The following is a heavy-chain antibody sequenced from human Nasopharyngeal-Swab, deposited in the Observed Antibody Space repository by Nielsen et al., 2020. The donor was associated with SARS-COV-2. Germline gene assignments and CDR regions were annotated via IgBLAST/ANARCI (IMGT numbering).Heavy chain of an antibody. CDR2: IIPIFGTA. CDR1: GGTFSSYA. V-gene: IGHV1-69*13. Sequence: SVKVSCKASGGTFSSYAISWVRQAPGQGLEWMGGIIPIFGTANYAQKFQGRVTITADESTSTAYMELSSLRSEDTAVYYCARVSGYCSSTSCYTGGIDYWGQGTRVTVSS. CDR3: ARVSGYCSSTSCYTGGIDY. D-gene: IGHD2-2*02. J-gene: IGHJ4*02.